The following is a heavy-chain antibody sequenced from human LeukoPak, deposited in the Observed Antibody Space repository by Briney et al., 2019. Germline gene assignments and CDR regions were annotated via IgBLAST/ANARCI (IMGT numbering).Heavy chain of an antibody. J-gene: IGHJ4*02. V-gene: IGHV1-2*02. Sequence: VASVKVSCKASGYTFTGYYMHWVRQAPGQGLEWMGWINPNSGGTNYAQKFQGRVTMTRDTSTSTVYMELSSLRSEDTAVYYCAREGDSSGYYYQFDYWGQGTLVTVSS. CDR2: INPNSGGT. CDR3: AREGDSSGYYYQFDY. CDR1: GYTFTGYY. D-gene: IGHD3-22*01.